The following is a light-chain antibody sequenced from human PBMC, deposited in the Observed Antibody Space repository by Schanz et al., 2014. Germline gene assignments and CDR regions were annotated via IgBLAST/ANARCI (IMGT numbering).Light chain of an antibody. CDR3: SSFASTTTVL. V-gene: IGLV2-14*01. Sequence: QSALTQPASVSGSPGQSITISCTGTSNDVGGYNYVSWYQQHPGKVPKLMIYDVSNRPSGVSDRFSGSKSGNTASLTISGLQAEDEADYYCSSFASTTTVLFGGGTKLTVL. J-gene: IGLJ3*02. CDR1: SNDVGGYNY. CDR2: DVS.